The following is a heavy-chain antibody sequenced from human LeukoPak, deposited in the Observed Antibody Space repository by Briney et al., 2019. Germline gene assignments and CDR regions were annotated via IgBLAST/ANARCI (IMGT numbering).Heavy chain of an antibody. D-gene: IGHD3-22*01. CDR2: IYYSGST. V-gene: IGHV4-31*02. J-gene: IGHJ4*02. CDR3: ARADYDSSGFYFDY. Sequence: TLSLXXTVSXGSISXGGYYWSWIRQHPGKGLEWIGYIYYSGSTYYNPSLKSRVTISVDTSKNQFSLKLSSVTAADTAVYYCARADYDSSGFYFDYWGQGTLVTVSS. CDR1: XGSISXGGYY.